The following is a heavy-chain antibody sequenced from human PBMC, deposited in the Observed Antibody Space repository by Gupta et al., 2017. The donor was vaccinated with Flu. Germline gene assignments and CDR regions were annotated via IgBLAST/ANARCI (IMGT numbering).Heavy chain of an antibody. J-gene: IGHJ4*02. V-gene: IGHV3-48*03. CDR3: ARGLKLIPAAAGYFDH. Sequence: EVQLVESGGGLVQPGGSLRLSCAASGFTFSIYEMKWVRQAPGKGLEWISYISSGGSSLYYSDSVKGRFTISRDNAKNSLYLQMNSLRAEDTAVYYCARGLKLIPAAAGYFDHWGQGTLVTVSS. CDR1: GFTFSIYE. CDR2: ISSGGSSL. D-gene: IGHD6-13*01.